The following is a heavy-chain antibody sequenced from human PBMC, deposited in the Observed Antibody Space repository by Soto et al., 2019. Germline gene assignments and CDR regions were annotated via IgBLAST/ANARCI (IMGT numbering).Heavy chain of an antibody. Sequence: QVQLEESGPGLAKPSGTLSLTCAVSGDSISCSNWWSWVRQSPRKGLEWLGEIYHNGSTNYNPSLKSRVAIAVDKSKNQFSLNLMSVTAADTAVYYCARARGAIFGVVIRNWFDPWGQGTLVTVSS. D-gene: IGHD3-3*01. J-gene: IGHJ5*02. CDR1: GDSISCSNW. CDR2: IYHNGST. V-gene: IGHV4-4*02. CDR3: ARARGAIFGVVIRNWFDP.